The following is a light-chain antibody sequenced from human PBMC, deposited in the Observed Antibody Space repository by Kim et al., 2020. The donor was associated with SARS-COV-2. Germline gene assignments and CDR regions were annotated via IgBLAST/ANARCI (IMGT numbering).Light chain of an antibody. CDR2: GAS. J-gene: IGKJ1*01. Sequence: SPGKRATPSCRASQSVSSSFLAWDQQKPGQAPRLLSYGASDRATGIPDRFSGSGSGTDFTLTISRLEPEDFAVYYWQQYDRSWSFGQGTKVDIK. CDR3: QQYDRSWS. CDR1: QSVSSSF. V-gene: IGKV3-20*01.